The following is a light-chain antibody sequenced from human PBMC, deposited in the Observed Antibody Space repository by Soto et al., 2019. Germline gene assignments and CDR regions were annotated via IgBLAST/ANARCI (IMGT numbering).Light chain of an antibody. J-gene: IGKJ4*01. CDR1: QSVSSSY. CDR2: GAS. CDR3: PQSGSSPLT. Sequence: EIVLTQSPGTLSLSPGERATLSCRASQSVSSSYLAWYQQKPGQAPRLLIYGASSRATGIPDRFSGSGSGTAFTLTISRLEPEDFAVYYCPQSGSSPLTFGGGTKVEIK. V-gene: IGKV3-20*01.